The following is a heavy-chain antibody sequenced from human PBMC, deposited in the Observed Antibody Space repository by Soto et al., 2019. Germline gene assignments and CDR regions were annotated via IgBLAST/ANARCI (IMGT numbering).Heavy chain of an antibody. Sequence: GGSLRLSCAASGFTFSSYWMSWVRQAPGKGLEWVANIKQDGSEKYYVDSVKGRFTISRDNAKNSLYLQMNSLRAADTAVYYCARADSSSWNYYYYMDVWGEGTTVPVS. J-gene: IGHJ6*03. CDR2: IKQDGSEK. V-gene: IGHV3-7*01. CDR1: GFTFSSYW. D-gene: IGHD6-6*01. CDR3: ARADSSSWNYYYYMDV.